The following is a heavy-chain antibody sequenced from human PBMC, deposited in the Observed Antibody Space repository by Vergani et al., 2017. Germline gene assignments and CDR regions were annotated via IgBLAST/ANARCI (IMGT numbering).Heavy chain of an antibody. CDR2: IVGGSGNT. D-gene: IGHD3-3*01. Sequence: QMQLVQSGPEVKKPGTSVKVSCKASGFTFTSSAVQWVRQARGQRLGGIGWIVGGSGNTNYEQKFQERVPITRDMSTSTAYMELSSLSSEDTAVCYGAAERDDFGSGYYDYYYGMDVWGQGTTVTVSS. CDR1: GFTFTSSA. J-gene: IGHJ6*02. CDR3: AAERDDFGSGYYDYYYGMDV. V-gene: IGHV1-58*01.